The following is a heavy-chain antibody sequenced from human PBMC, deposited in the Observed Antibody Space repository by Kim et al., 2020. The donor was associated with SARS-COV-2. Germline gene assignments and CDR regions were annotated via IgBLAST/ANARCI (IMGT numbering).Heavy chain of an antibody. Sequence: ASVKGRITISRDDSKSTAYLQMNSLKIEDTAVYFCTRPNIAVASNDAFDIWGQGTMVTVSS. CDR3: TRPNIAVASNDAFDI. J-gene: IGHJ3*02. V-gene: IGHV3-49*02. D-gene: IGHD6-19*01.